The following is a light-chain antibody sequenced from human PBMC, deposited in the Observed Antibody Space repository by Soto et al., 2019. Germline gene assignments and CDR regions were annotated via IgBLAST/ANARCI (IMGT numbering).Light chain of an antibody. CDR3: QQRISWPIT. Sequence: EIVLTQSPATLSLSPGERATLSCRAGQSLSSYLAWYQQKPGQAPRLLIYDASNRATGIPARFSGSGSGTDFTPTISSLEPQDFAVYYCQQRISWPITFGQGTRLEIK. CDR2: DAS. V-gene: IGKV3-11*01. CDR1: QSLSSY. J-gene: IGKJ5*01.